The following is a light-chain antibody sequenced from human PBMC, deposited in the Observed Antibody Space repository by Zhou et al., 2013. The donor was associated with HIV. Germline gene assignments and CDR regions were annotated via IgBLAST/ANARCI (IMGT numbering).Light chain of an antibody. J-gene: IGKJ1*01. V-gene: IGKV1-5*03. CDR3: QQYDNYSGT. CDR2: KAS. CDR1: QNINRW. Sequence: DIQMTQSPSTLSAYVGDRVTITCRASQNINRWLAWYQHKPGTAPKLLIYKASTLESGVPSRFSGSGSGTAFTLTISSLQPDDFATYYCQQYDNYSGTFGQGTQVEMK.